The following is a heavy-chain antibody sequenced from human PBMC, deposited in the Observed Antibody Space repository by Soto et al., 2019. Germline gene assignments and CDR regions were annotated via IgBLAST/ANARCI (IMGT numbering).Heavy chain of an antibody. CDR3: ARDLLEGAFDI. J-gene: IGHJ3*02. V-gene: IGHV3-30-3*01. Sequence: QVQLVESGGGVVQPGRSLRLSCAASGFTFSSYAMHWVRQAPGKGLEWVAVISYDGSNKYYADSVKGRFTTSRDNSKNTLYLQMNSLRAEDTAVYYCARDLLEGAFDIWGQGTMVTVSS. D-gene: IGHD3-10*01. CDR1: GFTFSSYA. CDR2: ISYDGSNK.